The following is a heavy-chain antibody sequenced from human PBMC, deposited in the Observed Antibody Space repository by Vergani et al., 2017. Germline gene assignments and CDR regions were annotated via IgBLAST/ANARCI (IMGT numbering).Heavy chain of an antibody. V-gene: IGHV3-23*01. CDR3: AKANPLNSGYDYLYYYHAVDV. D-gene: IGHD5-12*01. CDR2: ISGSGGST. J-gene: IGHJ6*02. Sequence: EVQLLESGGDLVQPGGSLRLSCAASGFTFNHYAMNWVRQAPGKGLEWVSGISGSGGSTYYAGSVKGRFTISRDSSKNTLYLQMNSLSAGDTAVYYCAKANPLNSGYDYLYYYHAVDVYCRQSTLAISS. CDR1: GFTFNHYA.